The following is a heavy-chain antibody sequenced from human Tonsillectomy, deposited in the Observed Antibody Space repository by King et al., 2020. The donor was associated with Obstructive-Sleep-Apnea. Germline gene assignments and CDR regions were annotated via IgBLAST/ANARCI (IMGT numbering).Heavy chain of an antibody. Sequence: LVQSGSELKKPGASVKVSCKASGYTFTYYAMSWVRQAPGQGLEWMGLIDTNTGNPTYAQGFTGRFVFSLDTSVSTAYLEISSLKAEDTAVYYCARVHCSSTNCYEVDYNYGMDLWGQGTTVTVSS. CDR2: IDTNTGNP. CDR3: ARVHCSSTNCYEVDYNYGMDL. CDR1: GYTFTYYA. D-gene: IGHD2-2*01. V-gene: IGHV7-4-1*02. J-gene: IGHJ6*02.